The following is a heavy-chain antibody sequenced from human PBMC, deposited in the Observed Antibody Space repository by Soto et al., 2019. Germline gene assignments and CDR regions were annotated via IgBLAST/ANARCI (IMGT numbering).Heavy chain of an antibody. CDR2: IYPGDSDT. CDR3: ARGRGSYNYHRMDV. J-gene: IGHJ6*02. CDR1: GYSFTSYW. V-gene: IGHV5-51*01. Sequence: GESRKISCEGSGYSFTSYWIGWVRQMPGKGLEWMGVIYPGDSDTRYSPSFQGQVTISADKSISPAYLQWSTLKASHSAIYYCARGRGSYNYHRMDVLGQATTVTVSS.